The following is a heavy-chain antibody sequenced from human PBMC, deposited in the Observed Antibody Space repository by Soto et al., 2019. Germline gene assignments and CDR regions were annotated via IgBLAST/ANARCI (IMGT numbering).Heavy chain of an antibody. V-gene: IGHV1-69*13. CDR1: GGTFSSYA. Sequence: GASVKVSCKASGGTFSSYAISWVRQAPGQGLEWMGGIIHIFGTANYAQKFQGRVTITADESTSTAYMELSSLRSEDTAVYYCARVRSYYDSSGPFDYWGQGTLVTVSS. J-gene: IGHJ4*02. CDR2: IIHIFGTA. D-gene: IGHD3-22*01. CDR3: ARVRSYYDSSGPFDY.